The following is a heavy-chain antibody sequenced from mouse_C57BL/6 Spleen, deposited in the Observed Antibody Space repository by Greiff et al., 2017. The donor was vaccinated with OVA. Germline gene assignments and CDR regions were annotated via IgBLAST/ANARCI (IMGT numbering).Heavy chain of an antibody. J-gene: IGHJ3*01. CDR2: INPYNGGT. Sequence: VQLQQSGPVLVKPGASVKMSCKASGYTFTDYYMNWVKQSHGKSLEWIGVINPYNGGTSYNQKFKGKATLTVDKSSSTAYMELNSLTSEDSAVYYCARFAYNVFAYWGQGTLVTVSA. CDR3: ARFAYNVFAY. D-gene: IGHD6-5*01. CDR1: GYTFTDYY. V-gene: IGHV1-19*01.